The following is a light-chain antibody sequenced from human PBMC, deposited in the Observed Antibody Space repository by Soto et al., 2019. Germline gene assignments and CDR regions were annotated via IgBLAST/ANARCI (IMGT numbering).Light chain of an antibody. CDR1: SSDVGGSNY. V-gene: IGLV2-14*03. CDR2: DVS. J-gene: IGLJ1*01. CDR3: SSYTSSSTYV. Sequence: QSALTQPASVSGSPGQSITISCTGTSSDVGGSNYVYWYQQHPGKAPKLIIFDVSHRPSGFSNRFSGSKSGNTASLTISGLQAEDEADYYCSSYTSSSTYVFGTGTKVTVL.